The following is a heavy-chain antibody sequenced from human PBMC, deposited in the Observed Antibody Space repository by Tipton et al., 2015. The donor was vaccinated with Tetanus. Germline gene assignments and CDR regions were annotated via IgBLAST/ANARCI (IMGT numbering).Heavy chain of an antibody. CDR1: GLFFHNAW. Sequence: SLRLSCTTSGLFFHNAWMNWVRQAPGKGLEWVGRIKSKTDGGTTDYAARVKDRFSISRDDSKNTLFLLMNSLKIEDTAVYYCTTSGIVGSGSRVDCWGRGTLVTVSS. J-gene: IGHJ4*02. CDR2: IKSKTDGGTT. CDR3: TTSGIVGSGSRVDC. D-gene: IGHD1-26*01. V-gene: IGHV3-15*07.